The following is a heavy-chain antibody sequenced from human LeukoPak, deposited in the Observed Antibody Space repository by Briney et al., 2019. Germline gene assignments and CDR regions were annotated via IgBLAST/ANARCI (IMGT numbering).Heavy chain of an antibody. CDR1: GGSISSSSYY. D-gene: IGHD3-3*01. J-gene: IGHJ3*02. Sequence: PSETLSLTCTVSGGSISSSSYYWGWIRQPPGKGLEWIGSIFYSGSTYYNPSLKSRVTIFVDTSKNQFSLKLSSVTAADTAVYYCARGRISRIFGVVRLDAFDIWGQGTMVTVSS. CDR2: IFYSGST. CDR3: ARGRISRIFGVVRLDAFDI. V-gene: IGHV4-39*01.